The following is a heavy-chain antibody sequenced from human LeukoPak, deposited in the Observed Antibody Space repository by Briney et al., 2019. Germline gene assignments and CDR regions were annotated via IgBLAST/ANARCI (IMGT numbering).Heavy chain of an antibody. Sequence: GGSLRLSCAASGFTFSNAWMSWVRQAPGKGLEWVGRIKSKTDGGTTDYAAPVKGRFTISRDDSKNTLYLQMNGLKTEDTAVYYCTTDPGYCSGGSCYAPYYDYWGQGTLVTVSS. V-gene: IGHV3-15*01. J-gene: IGHJ4*02. D-gene: IGHD2-15*01. CDR2: IKSKTDGGTT. CDR3: TTDPGYCSGGSCYAPYYDY. CDR1: GFTFSNAW.